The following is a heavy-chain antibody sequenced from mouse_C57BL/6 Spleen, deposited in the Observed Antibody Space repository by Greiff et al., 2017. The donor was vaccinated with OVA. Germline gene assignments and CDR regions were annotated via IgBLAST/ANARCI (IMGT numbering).Heavy chain of an antibody. V-gene: IGHV1-80*01. D-gene: IGHD1-1*01. CDR2: IYPGDGDT. CDR3: ARFRYGSSYVYFDY. J-gene: IGHJ2*01. Sequence: QVQLKQSGAELVKPGASVKISCKASGYAFSSYWMNWVKQRPGKGLEWIGQIYPGDGDTNYNGKFKGKATLTADKSSSTAYMQLSSLTSEDSAVYFCARFRYGSSYVYFDYWGQGTTLTVSS. CDR1: GYAFSSYW.